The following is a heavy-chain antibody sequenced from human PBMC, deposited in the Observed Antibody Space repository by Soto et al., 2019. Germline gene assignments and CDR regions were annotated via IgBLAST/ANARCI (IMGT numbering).Heavy chain of an antibody. CDR2: IYYSGST. CDR1: GGSISSTRYY. V-gene: IGHV4-39*01. CDR3: ARPSNGWYSYFDF. D-gene: IGHD6-19*01. Sequence: TSETLSLTCTVSGGSISSTRYYWGWIRQPPGKGLEWIGSIYYSGSTYYNPSLKSRVTISVDTSKNQFSLKLSSVTAADTAVYYCARPSNGWYSYFDFWGQGALVTVSS. J-gene: IGHJ4*02.